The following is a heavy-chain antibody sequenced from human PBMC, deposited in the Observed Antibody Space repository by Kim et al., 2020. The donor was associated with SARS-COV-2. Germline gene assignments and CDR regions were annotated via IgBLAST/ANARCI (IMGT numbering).Heavy chain of an antibody. V-gene: IGHV3-30*18. Sequence: GGSLRLSCAASGFTFSSHGMHWVRQAPGKGLEWVAVIPYDGSNTYYADSVKGRFTISRDNSKNTLYLQMNSLRAEDTAVYYCAKVDSGYDFFDYWGQGTLFTVSS. J-gene: IGHJ4*02. CDR1: GFTFSSHG. D-gene: IGHD5-12*01. CDR3: AKVDSGYDFFDY. CDR2: IPYDGSNT.